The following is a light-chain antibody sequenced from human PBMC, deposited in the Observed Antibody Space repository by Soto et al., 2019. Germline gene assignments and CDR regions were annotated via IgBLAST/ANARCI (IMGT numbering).Light chain of an antibody. CDR3: QQSYSSPPT. J-gene: IGKJ1*01. V-gene: IGKV1-12*01. CDR2: AAS. Sequence: DIQMTQSPSSVSASVGDRVTITCRASQGISSWLAWYQQKPGKAPKLLIYAASTLQSGVPSRFSGSGSGPDFTLPISGLQPEDFATYYCQQSYSSPPTFGQGTKVDIK. CDR1: QGISSW.